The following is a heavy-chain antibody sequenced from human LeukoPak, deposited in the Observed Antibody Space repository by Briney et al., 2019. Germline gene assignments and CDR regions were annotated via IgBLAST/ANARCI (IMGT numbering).Heavy chain of an antibody. CDR3: AGDLRFYDH. D-gene: IGHD3-3*01. Sequence: GGSLRLSCAASGFTSSSYWMSWVRRAPGKGLEWVANIKQDGSEKYYVDSVKGRFTISRDNAKSSLYLQMNSLRAEDTAVYYCAGDLRFYDHWGQGTLVTVSS. V-gene: IGHV3-7*01. CDR1: GFTSSSYW. J-gene: IGHJ4*02. CDR2: IKQDGSEK.